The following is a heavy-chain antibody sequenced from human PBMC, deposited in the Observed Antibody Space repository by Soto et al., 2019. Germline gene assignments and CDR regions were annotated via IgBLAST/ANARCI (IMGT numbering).Heavy chain of an antibody. CDR2: INHSGST. D-gene: IGHD6-6*01. V-gene: IGHV4-34*01. J-gene: IGHJ6*02. Sequence: PSETLSLTCAVYGGSFSGYYWSWIRQPPGKGLEWIGEINHSGSTNYNPSLKSRVTISVDTSKNQFSLKLSSVTAADTAVYYCARKGGCIAARKYYYYYYGMDVWGQGTTVTVSS. CDR1: GGSFSGYY. CDR3: ARKGGCIAARKYYYYYYGMDV.